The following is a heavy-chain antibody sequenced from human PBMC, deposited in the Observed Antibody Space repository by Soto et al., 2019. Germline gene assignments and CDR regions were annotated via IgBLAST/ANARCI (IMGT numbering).Heavy chain of an antibody. CDR1: GGSISSYY. D-gene: IGHD2-2*01. CDR3: AKQAYCTSSNCDPFGP. J-gene: IGHJ5*02. Sequence: SETLSLTCTVSGGSISSYYWSWIRQPPGKGLEWIGFIYYSGSTTYNPSLKSRVTISLDTSKNQFSLNLNSVTAADTAVYYCAKQAYCTSSNCDPFGPWGLGIQVTVSS. CDR2: IYYSGST. V-gene: IGHV4-59*08.